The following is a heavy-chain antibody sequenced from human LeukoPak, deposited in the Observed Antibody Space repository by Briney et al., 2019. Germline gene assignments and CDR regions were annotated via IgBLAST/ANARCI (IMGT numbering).Heavy chain of an antibody. J-gene: IGHJ4*02. D-gene: IGHD6-13*01. Sequence: GGSLRLSCAASGFTVSSNYMSWVRQAPGKGLEWVSVIYSGGSTYYADSVKGRFTISRDNSKNTLYLQMNSLRAEDTAVYYCASCTISSSWRYFDYWGQGTLVTVSS. V-gene: IGHV3-66*01. CDR3: ASCTISSSWRYFDY. CDR2: IYSGGST. CDR1: GFTVSSNY.